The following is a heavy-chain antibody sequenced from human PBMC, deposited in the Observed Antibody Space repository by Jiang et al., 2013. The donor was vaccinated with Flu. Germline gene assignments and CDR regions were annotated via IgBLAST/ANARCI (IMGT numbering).Heavy chain of an antibody. D-gene: IGHD2-15*01. CDR1: GYSFTSYW. CDR3: ARKVVVAATDRLSTVYYYYGMDV. Sequence: GAEVKKPGESLRISCKGSGYSFTSYWISWVRQMPGKGLEWMGRIDPSDSYTNYSPSFQGHVTISADKSISTAYLQWSSLKASDTAMYYCARKVVVAATDRLSTVYYYYGMDVWGQGTTVTVSS. CDR2: IDPSDSYT. V-gene: IGHV5-10-1*01. J-gene: IGHJ6*02.